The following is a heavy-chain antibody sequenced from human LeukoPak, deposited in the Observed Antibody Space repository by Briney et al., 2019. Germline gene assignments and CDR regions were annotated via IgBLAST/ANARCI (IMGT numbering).Heavy chain of an antibody. Sequence: PGGSLRLSCAASGFTFSSYDMNWVRQAPGKGLEWVSSISSSSNYIHYADSVKGRFTISRDNAKNSPYLQMNSLRAEDTAVYFCARGTLGAWGWWGQGTLVTVSS. J-gene: IGHJ4*02. V-gene: IGHV3-21*01. CDR2: ISSSSNYI. D-gene: IGHD6-19*01. CDR3: ARGTLGAWGW. CDR1: GFTFSSYD.